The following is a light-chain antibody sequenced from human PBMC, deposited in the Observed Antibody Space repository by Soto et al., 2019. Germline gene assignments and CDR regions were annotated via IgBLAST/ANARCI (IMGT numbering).Light chain of an antibody. CDR3: QQYGASPFT. Sequence: VVLTQSPATLSLSPGEPATLSCRASRDVYINALAWYQQKPGRTPTLLIYGAPTRATGIPDRFSATGSGTEFSLTISSVEPEDFAVYYCQQYGASPFTFGPGTRVEI. V-gene: IGKV3-20*01. CDR2: GAP. CDR1: RDVYINA. J-gene: IGKJ3*01.